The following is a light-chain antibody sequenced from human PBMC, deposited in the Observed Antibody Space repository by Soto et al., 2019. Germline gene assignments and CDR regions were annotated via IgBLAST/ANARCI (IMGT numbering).Light chain of an antibody. CDR1: SSDVGAYNH. CDR3: SSHASGSTLI. V-gene: IGLV2-14*03. Sequence: QPVLTQPASVSGSAGQSTTISCTGTSSDVGAYNHISWYQQHPGKAPKLLIYDVSNRPSGLSNRFSGSKSGNTASLTIAGLQADDEADYYCSSHASGSTLIFGGGTKVTVL. CDR2: DVS. J-gene: IGLJ2*01.